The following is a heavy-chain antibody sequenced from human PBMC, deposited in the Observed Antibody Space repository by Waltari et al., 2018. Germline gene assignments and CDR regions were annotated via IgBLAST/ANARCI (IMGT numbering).Heavy chain of an antibody. CDR1: GFKFYDYW. J-gene: IGHJ4*02. V-gene: IGHV3-7*03. D-gene: IGHD3-3*01. CDR3: ASFSTSPN. Sequence: LVESGGDLVQPGGSLTLSCAASGFKFYDYWMSWIRQAPGKGRGWGADRNDDGRLKNYADSVKGRFTISRDNAKQLVFLQMNSLRSEDTAVYYCASFSTSPNWGQGTLVTVSS. CDR2: RNDDGRLK.